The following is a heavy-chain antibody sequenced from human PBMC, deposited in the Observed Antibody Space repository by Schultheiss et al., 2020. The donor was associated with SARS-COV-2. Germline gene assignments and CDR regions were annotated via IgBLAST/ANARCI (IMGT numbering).Heavy chain of an antibody. CDR1: GGSISSSSYY. J-gene: IGHJ6*02. CDR2: IYYSGST. D-gene: IGHD3-3*01. CDR3: ARGPFRGYDFWSGYKSYGMDV. Sequence: SQTLSLTCTVSGGSISSSSYYWGWIRQPPGKGLEWIGSIYYSGSTYYNPSLKSRVTISVDTSKNQFSLKLSSVTAADTAVYYCARGPFRGYDFWSGYKSYGMDVWGQGTTVTVSS. V-gene: IGHV4-39*01.